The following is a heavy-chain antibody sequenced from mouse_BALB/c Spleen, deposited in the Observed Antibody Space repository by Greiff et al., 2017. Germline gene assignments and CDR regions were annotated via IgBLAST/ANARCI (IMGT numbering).Heavy chain of an antibody. D-gene: IGHD2-4*01. CDR2: IWAGGST. CDR1: GFSLTSYG. V-gene: IGHV2-9*02. CDR3: ARAMITTRGAAMDY. J-gene: IGHJ4*01. Sequence: VQLQESGPGLVAPSQSLSITCTVSGFSLTSYGVHWVRQPPGKGLEWLGVIWAGGSTNYNSALMSRLSISKDNSKSQVFLKMNSLQTDDTAMYYCARAMITTRGAAMDYWGQGTSVTVSS.